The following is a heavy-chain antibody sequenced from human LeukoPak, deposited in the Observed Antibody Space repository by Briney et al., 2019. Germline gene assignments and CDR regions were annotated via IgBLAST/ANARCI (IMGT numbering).Heavy chain of an antibody. D-gene: IGHD3-10*01. CDR2: IITSAGST. CDR3: ARAYLGSGSYYSNNKYYFDY. Sequence: GASVKVSFKASGYTFTSYYMHWVRQAPGQGLEWMGLIITSAGSTTYAQNFQGRVTLTRDTSTSTVYMEMSSLRSEDTAVYYCARAYLGSGSYYSNNKYYFDYWGQGTLVTVSS. V-gene: IGHV1-46*01. J-gene: IGHJ4*02. CDR1: GYTFTSYY.